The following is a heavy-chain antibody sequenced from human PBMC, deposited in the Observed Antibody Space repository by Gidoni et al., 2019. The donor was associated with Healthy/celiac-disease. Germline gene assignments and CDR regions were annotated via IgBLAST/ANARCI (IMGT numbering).Heavy chain of an antibody. CDR3: ARDLQWLVRYFDY. V-gene: IGHV3-7*01. J-gene: IGHJ4*02. CDR1: GFTCSGYW. Sequence: EVQLVESGGGLGQPGGSLRLSCAASGFTCSGYWMSWVRQAPGKGLEWVANIKQDGSEKYYVDSVKGRFTISRDNAKNSLYLQMNSLRAEDTAVYYCARDLQWLVRYFDYWGQGTLVTVSS. D-gene: IGHD6-19*01. CDR2: IKQDGSEK.